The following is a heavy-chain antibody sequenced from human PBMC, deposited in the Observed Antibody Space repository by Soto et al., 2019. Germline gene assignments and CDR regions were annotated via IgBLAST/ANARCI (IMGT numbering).Heavy chain of an antibody. D-gene: IGHD4-17*01. J-gene: IGHJ2*01. V-gene: IGHV3-53*01. CDR2: IYRGGTT. Sequence: PGGSLRLSCVASEFTVSTNSMSWVRQAPGKGLEWVSIIYRGGTTHYADSVRGRFTISRDNSKNTVHLQMNSLRAEDTAVYYCARDGRDDYRNTLWYFDLWGCGTLVTVSS. CDR3: ARDGRDDYRNTLWYFDL. CDR1: EFTVSTNS.